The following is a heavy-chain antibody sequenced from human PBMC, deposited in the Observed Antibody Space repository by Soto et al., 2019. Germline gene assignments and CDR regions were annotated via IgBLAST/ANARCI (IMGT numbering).Heavy chain of an antibody. CDR1: GYTFTIYC. Sequence: GASVKVSCKASGYTFTIYCISWVRQAPGQGLEWMGWISAYNGNTNYAQKLQGRVTMTTDTSTSTAYMELRSLRSDDTAVYYCARDLYPRDMITYGGVIVYNWFDPWGQGTLVTVSS. J-gene: IGHJ5*02. CDR2: ISAYNGNT. CDR3: ARDLYPRDMITYGGVIVYNWFDP. D-gene: IGHD3-16*02. V-gene: IGHV1-18*01.